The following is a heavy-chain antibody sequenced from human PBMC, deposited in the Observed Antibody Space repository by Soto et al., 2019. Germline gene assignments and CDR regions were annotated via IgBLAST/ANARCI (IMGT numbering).Heavy chain of an antibody. CDR1: GYSFTSYW. J-gene: IGHJ5*02. CDR2: IDPSDSYT. Sequence: EVQLVQSGAEVKKPGESLRISCKGSGYSFTSYWISWVRQMPGKGLEWMGRIDPSDSYTNYSPSFQGHVTISADKSISTAYLQWSSLKASDTAMYYCARHGRSPDDILTGLFRGFDPWGQGTLVTVSS. CDR3: ARHGRSPDDILTGLFRGFDP. V-gene: IGHV5-10-1*03. D-gene: IGHD3-9*01.